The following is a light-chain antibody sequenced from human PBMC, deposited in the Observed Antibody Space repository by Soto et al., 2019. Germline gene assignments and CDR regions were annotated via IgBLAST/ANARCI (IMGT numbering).Light chain of an antibody. CDR2: AAS. Sequence: DIQLPQSPSFLSASVGDRVTITCRASQAISSYLAWFQQRQGQAPKVLIYAASTLQSGVPSRFSGSASGTEFTLTISSLQPEDVATDFCQQLNSYPWTFGQGTKVEIK. CDR1: QAISSY. V-gene: IGKV1-9*01. J-gene: IGKJ1*01. CDR3: QQLNSYPWT.